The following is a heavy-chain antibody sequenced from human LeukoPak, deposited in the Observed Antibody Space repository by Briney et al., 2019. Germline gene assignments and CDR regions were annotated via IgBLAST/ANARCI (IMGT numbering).Heavy chain of an antibody. CDR1: GYTFTSYA. CDR2: NNTNTGNP. Sequence: ASVKVSCKASGYTFTSYAMNWVRQAPGQGLEWMGWNNTNTGNPTYAQGFTGRFVFSLDTSVSTAYLQISGLKAEDTAVYYCARYMRVNAFDIWGQGTMVTVSS. V-gene: IGHV7-4-1*02. D-gene: IGHD2-2*01. CDR3: ARYMRVNAFDI. J-gene: IGHJ3*02.